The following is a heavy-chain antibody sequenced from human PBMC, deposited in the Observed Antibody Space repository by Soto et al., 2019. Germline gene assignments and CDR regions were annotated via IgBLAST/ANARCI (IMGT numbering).Heavy chain of an antibody. CDR3: ARNREYSGYDGAFDI. Sequence: GGSLRLSCAASGFTFSSYSMSWVRQAPGKGLEWVSSISSSSSYIYYADSVKGRFPISRDNAKNSLYLQMNSLRAEDTAVYYCARNREYSGYDGAFDIWGQGTMVTVSS. CDR2: ISSSSSYI. V-gene: IGHV3-21*01. D-gene: IGHD5-12*01. J-gene: IGHJ3*02. CDR1: GFTFSSYS.